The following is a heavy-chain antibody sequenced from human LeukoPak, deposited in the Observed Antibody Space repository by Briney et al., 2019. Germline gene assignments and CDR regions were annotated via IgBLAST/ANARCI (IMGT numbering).Heavy chain of an antibody. CDR2: IDSSGTTI. CDR1: GFTFSSCE. CDR3: ARDGYSGSYYRLYYFFMDV. Sequence: PGGSLRLSCAASGFTFSSCEMNWVRQTPGKGLEWVSYIDSSGTTIYYADSVKGRFTSSRDNAKNSLYLQMNSLRGEDTAVYYCARDGYSGSYYRLYYFFMDVWGKGTTVTVSS. V-gene: IGHV3-48*03. J-gene: IGHJ6*03. D-gene: IGHD1-26*01.